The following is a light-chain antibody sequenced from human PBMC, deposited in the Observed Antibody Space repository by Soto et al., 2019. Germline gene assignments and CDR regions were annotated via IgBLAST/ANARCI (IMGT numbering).Light chain of an antibody. CDR3: SSYTSSSTSPYV. CDR1: SSDVGGYNY. CDR2: EVS. V-gene: IGLV2-14*01. Sequence: QSALAQPASVSGSPVQSITISCTGTSSDVGGYNYVSWYQQHPGKAPKLMIYEVSNRPSGVSNRFFGSKSGNTASLTISGRQAEDEADYYCSSYTSSSTSPYVFGTGTKLTVL. J-gene: IGLJ1*01.